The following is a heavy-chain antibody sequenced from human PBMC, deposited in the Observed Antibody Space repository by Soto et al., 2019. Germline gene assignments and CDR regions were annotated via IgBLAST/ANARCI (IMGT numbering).Heavy chain of an antibody. D-gene: IGHD2-8*01. Sequence: QVQLQESGPGLVKPSETLSLTCTVSGGSISSYYWSWIRQPPGKGLEWIGYIYYSGCTNYNPSLTSRVTISVDTSKNQFSLKLSSVTAADTAVYYCARVYAYYFDYWGQGTLVTVSS. CDR3: ARVYAYYFDY. J-gene: IGHJ4*02. V-gene: IGHV4-59*01. CDR1: GGSISSYY. CDR2: IYYSGCT.